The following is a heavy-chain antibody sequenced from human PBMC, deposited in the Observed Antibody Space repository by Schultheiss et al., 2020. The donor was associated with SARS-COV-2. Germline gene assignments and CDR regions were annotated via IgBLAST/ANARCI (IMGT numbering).Heavy chain of an antibody. D-gene: IGHD4-17*01. J-gene: IGHJ6*02. Sequence: GGSLRLSCAASGFTFSSYGMHWVRQAPGKGLEWVAVIWYDGSNKYYADSVRGRFTISRDNSKNTLYLQMNSLRAEDTAVYYCARDRDYGERRGKNYYYYGMDVWGQGTTVTVSS. CDR1: GFTFSSYG. CDR3: ARDRDYGERRGKNYYYYGMDV. CDR2: IWYDGSNK. V-gene: IGHV3-33*01.